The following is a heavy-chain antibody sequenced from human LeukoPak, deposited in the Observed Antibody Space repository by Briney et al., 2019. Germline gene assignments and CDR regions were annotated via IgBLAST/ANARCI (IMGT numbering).Heavy chain of an antibody. J-gene: IGHJ5*02. CDR1: GGSISSGSYY. CDR3: ARDPSVAAAGNNWFDP. D-gene: IGHD6-13*01. CDR2: IYYSGST. V-gene: IGHV4-39*07. Sequence: SKTLSLTCTVSGGSISSGSYYWGWIRQPPGKGLEWIGSIYYSGSTYNNPSIKSRVLKSRVTISVDTSKNQFSLELNSVTAADTAVYYCARDPSVAAAGNNWFDPWGQGTLVTVSS.